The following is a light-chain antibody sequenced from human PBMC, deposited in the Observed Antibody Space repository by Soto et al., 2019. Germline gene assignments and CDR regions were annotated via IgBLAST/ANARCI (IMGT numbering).Light chain of an antibody. V-gene: IGLV2-8*01. CDR1: SSDVGGYNY. Sequence: QSVLTQPPSASGSFGQSVTISCTGTSSDVGGYNYVSWYQQHPGKAPKLMIYEVSERPSGVPDRFSGSKSGNTASLTVSGLLAVDEADYYCSSYSGTNYHYVFGTGTKVTVL. CDR3: SSYSGTNYHYV. CDR2: EVS. J-gene: IGLJ1*01.